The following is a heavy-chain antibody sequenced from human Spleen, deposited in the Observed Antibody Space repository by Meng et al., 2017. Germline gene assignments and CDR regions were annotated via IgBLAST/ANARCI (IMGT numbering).Heavy chain of an antibody. CDR1: GFTFSSYA. Sequence: GESLKISCAASGFTFSSYAMSWVRQAPGKGLEWVAVISYDGSNKYYADSVKGRFTISRDNSKNTLYLQMNSLRAEDTAVYYCARVVIGMAADYWGQGTLVTVSS. CDR3: ARVVIGMAADY. CDR2: ISYDGSNK. D-gene: IGHD2/OR15-2a*01. J-gene: IGHJ4*02. V-gene: IGHV3-30*04.